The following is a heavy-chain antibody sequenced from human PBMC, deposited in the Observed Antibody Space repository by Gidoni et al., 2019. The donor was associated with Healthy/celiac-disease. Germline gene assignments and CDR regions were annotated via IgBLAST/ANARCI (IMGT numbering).Heavy chain of an antibody. V-gene: IGHV4-61*01. CDR3: APGGDTAMAYIY. D-gene: IGHD5-18*01. CDR2: IYYSGST. Sequence: QVQLQESGPGLLKPSETLSLTCTVSGGSVSSGSYYWSWIRQPPGKGLEWIGYIYYSGSTNYNPSLKSRVTISVDTTKNQFALKLSSVTAADTAVYYCAPGGDTAMAYIYWGQGTLVTVSS. J-gene: IGHJ4*02. CDR1: GGSVSSGSYY.